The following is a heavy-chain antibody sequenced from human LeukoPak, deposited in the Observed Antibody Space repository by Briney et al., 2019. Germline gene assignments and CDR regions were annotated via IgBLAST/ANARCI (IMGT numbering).Heavy chain of an antibody. Sequence: GESLKISCKGSGYSFTSYWIGWVRQMPGKGLEWMGIIYPGDSDTRYSPSFQGQVTISADKSISTAYLRWSSLKASDTAMYYCARTRGYGGNRGYWYFDLWGRGTLVTVSS. CDR3: ARTRGYGGNRGYWYFDL. V-gene: IGHV5-51*01. J-gene: IGHJ2*01. CDR2: IYPGDSDT. D-gene: IGHD4-23*01. CDR1: GYSFTSYW.